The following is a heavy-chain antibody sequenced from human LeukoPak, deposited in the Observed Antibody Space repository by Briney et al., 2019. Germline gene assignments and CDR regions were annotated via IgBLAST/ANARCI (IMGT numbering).Heavy chain of an antibody. Sequence: GGSLRLSCAASGFTFSSYWMSWVRQAPGKGLEWVANIKQDGSEKYYVDSVKGRFTISRDNAKNSLYLQMNSLRAEDTAVYYCAGDSSGYPADYWGQGTLVTVSS. CDR3: AGDSSGYPADY. D-gene: IGHD3-22*01. J-gene: IGHJ4*02. CDR2: IKQDGSEK. V-gene: IGHV3-7*01. CDR1: GFTFSSYW.